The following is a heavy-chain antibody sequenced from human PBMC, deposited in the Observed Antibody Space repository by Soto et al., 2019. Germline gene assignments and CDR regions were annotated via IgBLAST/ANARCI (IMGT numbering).Heavy chain of an antibody. Sequence: GGSLRLSCAASGFTFTTYSMNWVRQAPGKGLEWVSSISSSSTYIYYAHSVKGRFTISRDDAKNSLYLQMNSLRAEDTAVYYCARGEVNYYDSSGYTPFDYWGQGTLVTVSS. CDR3: ARGEVNYYDSSGYTPFDY. CDR1: GFTFTTYS. CDR2: ISSSSTYI. J-gene: IGHJ4*02. D-gene: IGHD3-22*01. V-gene: IGHV3-21*01.